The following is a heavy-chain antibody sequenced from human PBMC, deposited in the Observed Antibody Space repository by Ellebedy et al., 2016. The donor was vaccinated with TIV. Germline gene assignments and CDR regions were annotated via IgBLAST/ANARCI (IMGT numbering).Heavy chain of an antibody. Sequence: SETLSLXCAVYGGSFRGYYWSWIRQPPGKGLEWIGEINHSGSTNYNPSLKSRVTISVDTSKNQFSLKLSSVTAADTAVYYCARGGYQLLAYYYYGMDVWGQGTTVTVSS. D-gene: IGHD2-2*01. V-gene: IGHV4-34*01. J-gene: IGHJ6*02. CDR1: GGSFRGYY. CDR2: INHSGST. CDR3: ARGGYQLLAYYYYGMDV.